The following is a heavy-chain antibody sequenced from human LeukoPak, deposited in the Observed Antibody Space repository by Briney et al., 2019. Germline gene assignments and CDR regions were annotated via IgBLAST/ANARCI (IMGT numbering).Heavy chain of an antibody. J-gene: IGHJ3*01. D-gene: IGHD6-19*01. V-gene: IGHV3-23*01. CDR1: EFTFTNYA. CDR2: ISGSGGAT. CDR3: AKDRGYSTGLSAFDV. Sequence: GGSLRLSCAASEFTFTNYAMSWVRQAPGKGLEWVSSISGSGGATYYADSVKGRFTISRDNSKNTLYLQMNSLRAEDTAVYYCAKDRGYSTGLSAFDVWGLGTMVTVSS.